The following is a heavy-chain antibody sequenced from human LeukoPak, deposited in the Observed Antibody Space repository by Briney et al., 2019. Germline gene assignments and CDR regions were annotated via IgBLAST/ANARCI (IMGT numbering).Heavy chain of an antibody. CDR1: GFTFSSYA. D-gene: IGHD2-15*01. J-gene: IGHJ4*02. V-gene: IGHV3-23*01. CDR2: ISGSGGST. CDR3: AKTQSRVAASSFFDY. Sequence: AGGSLRLSCAASGFTFSSYAMSWVRQAPGKGLEWVSAISGSGGSTYYADSVKGRFTISRVNSKNTLYLQMKSLRAEDSAVYYCAKTQSRVAASSFFDYWGQGTLVTVSS.